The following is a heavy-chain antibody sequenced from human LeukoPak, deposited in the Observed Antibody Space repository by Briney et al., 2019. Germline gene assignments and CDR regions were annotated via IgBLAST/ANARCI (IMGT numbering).Heavy chain of an antibody. D-gene: IGHD3-10*01. Sequence: PGGSLRLSCAASGFTLSSFAMSWVRQAPGKGLEWVSAISDSSDATHLADSVKGRFTISRDNSKNTLYLHMNSLRAEDTAVYYCASNPGRGDWFDPWGQGTLVTVSS. V-gene: IGHV3-23*01. CDR1: GFTLSSFA. CDR3: ASNPGRGDWFDP. CDR2: ISDSSDAT. J-gene: IGHJ5*02.